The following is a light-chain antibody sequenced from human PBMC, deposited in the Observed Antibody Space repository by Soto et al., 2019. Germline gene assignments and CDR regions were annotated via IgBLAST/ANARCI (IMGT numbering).Light chain of an antibody. CDR2: LGS. V-gene: IGKV2-28*01. CDR1: QSLLHSNGYNY. J-gene: IGKJ3*01. Sequence: DIVMTQSPLSLPVTPGEPASISCRSSQSLLHSNGYNYLDWYLQRPGQSPQLLIYLGSNRASGVPDRFSGSGSGTDFTLKISRVEAEDVGVYYCIQALQTPDFGPGTKVDIK. CDR3: IQALQTPD.